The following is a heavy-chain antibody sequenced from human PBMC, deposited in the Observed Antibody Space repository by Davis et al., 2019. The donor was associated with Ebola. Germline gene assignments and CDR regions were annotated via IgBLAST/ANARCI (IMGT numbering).Heavy chain of an antibody. CDR2: IYYSGST. CDR1: GGSISSYY. D-gene: IGHD6-13*01. V-gene: IGHV4-59*01. CDR3: ARGKAAAGSNWFDP. J-gene: IGHJ5*02. Sequence: SETLSLTCTVSGGSISSYYWSWIRQPPGKGLEWFGYIYYSGSTNYNPSLKSRVTISVDTSKNQFSLKLSSVTAADTAVYYCARGKAAAGSNWFDPWGQGTLVTVSS.